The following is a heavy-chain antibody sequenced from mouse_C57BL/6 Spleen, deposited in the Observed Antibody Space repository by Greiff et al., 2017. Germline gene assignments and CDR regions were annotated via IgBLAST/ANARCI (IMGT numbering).Heavy chain of an antibody. V-gene: IGHV1-63*01. J-gene: IGHJ4*01. CDR1: GYTFTNYW. D-gene: IGHD1-1*01. CDR2: IYPGGGYT. CDR3: ARDYGSI. Sequence: QVHVKQSGAELVRPGTSVKMSCKASGYTFTNYWIGWAKQRPGHGLEWIGDIYPGGGYTNFNEKFKGKATLTADKSSSTAYMQFSSLTSEDSAIYYCARDYGSIWGQGTSVTVSS.